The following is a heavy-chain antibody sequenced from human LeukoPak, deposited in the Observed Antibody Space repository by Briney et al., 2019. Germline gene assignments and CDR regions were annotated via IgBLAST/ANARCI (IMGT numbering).Heavy chain of an antibody. D-gene: IGHD6-13*01. CDR2: ISGSGDST. V-gene: IGHV3-23*01. Sequence: PGGSLRLSCAASGFRFSGYWMTWVRQAPGKGLEWVSAISGSGDSTYCGDSVKGRFTISRDNSKNTLYLQMNSLRAEDTAVYYCAKTRPLDSSSWSHGDYWGQGTLVTVSS. CDR1: GFRFSGYW. J-gene: IGHJ4*02. CDR3: AKTRPLDSSSWSHGDY.